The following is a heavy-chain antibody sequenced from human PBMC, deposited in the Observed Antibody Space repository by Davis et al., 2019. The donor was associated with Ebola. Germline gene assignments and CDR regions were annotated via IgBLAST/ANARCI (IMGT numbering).Heavy chain of an antibody. D-gene: IGHD5-18*01. Sequence: GESLKISCAASGFTVSSNYMSWVRQALGKGLEWVSVFYSGGSSYYADSVKGRFTISRHNSKNTLYLQMNSLRAEDTAVYYCARGWIQLSPFNYWGQGTLVTVSS. CDR1: GFTVSSNY. J-gene: IGHJ4*02. CDR2: FYSGGSS. CDR3: ARGWIQLSPFNY. V-gene: IGHV3-53*04.